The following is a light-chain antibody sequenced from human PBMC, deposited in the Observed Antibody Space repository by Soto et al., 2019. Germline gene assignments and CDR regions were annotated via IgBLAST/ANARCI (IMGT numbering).Light chain of an antibody. Sequence: DIVMTQSPASLSVSLGERATINCKSSQTVLHGSNYLAWYQQRAGQPPKLLIYWASTRESGVPDRFSGSGSGTDFTLTISSLQAEDVAVYYCQQYYTTPVTFGQGTKVEI. CDR2: WAS. CDR3: QQYYTTPVT. V-gene: IGKV4-1*01. J-gene: IGKJ1*01. CDR1: QTVLHGSNY.